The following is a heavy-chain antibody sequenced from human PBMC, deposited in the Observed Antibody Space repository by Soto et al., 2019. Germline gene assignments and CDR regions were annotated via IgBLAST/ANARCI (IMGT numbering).Heavy chain of an antibody. D-gene: IGHD1-26*01. CDR3: AKDLRRWERAAGDS. CDR1: GFTFSSYV. V-gene: IGHV3-30*18. CDR2: ISYDGSNK. J-gene: IGHJ4*02. Sequence: QVQLVESGGGVDQRGRSLRLSCAASGFTFSSYVMHWVRQAPGKGLEWVAVISYDGSNKYYADSVKGRFTVSRDNSKNTLYLQMNSLRTEDTAVYYCAKDLRRWERAAGDSWGQGTLDTVSS.